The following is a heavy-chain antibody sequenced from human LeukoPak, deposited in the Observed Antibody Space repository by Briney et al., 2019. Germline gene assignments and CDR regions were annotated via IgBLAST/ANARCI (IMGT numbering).Heavy chain of an antibody. D-gene: IGHD5-18*01. V-gene: IGHV4-39*01. CDR2: IYYSGST. CDR1: GFTFSSYA. Sequence: GSLRLSCAASGFTFSSYAMSWVRQPPGKGLEWIGSIYYSGSTYYNSSLKSRVTMSVDTSKNQFSLRLSSVTAADTAVYYCARQSTALVLIDYWGQGTLVTVSS. CDR3: ARQSTALVLIDY. J-gene: IGHJ4*02.